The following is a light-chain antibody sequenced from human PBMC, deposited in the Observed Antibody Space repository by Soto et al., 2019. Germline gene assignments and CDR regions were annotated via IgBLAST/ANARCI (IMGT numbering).Light chain of an antibody. CDR2: AAS. CDR1: QSISRY. CDR3: QQSYSAPLT. Sequence: DIQMTQSPSSTSASVGARVTITCRASQSISRYLNWYQQKPGKAPKLLIYAASSLQSGVPSRFSGSGSGTDFTLTISSLQPEDFATYFCQQSYSAPLTFGPGTKVDFK. V-gene: IGKV1-39*01. J-gene: IGKJ3*01.